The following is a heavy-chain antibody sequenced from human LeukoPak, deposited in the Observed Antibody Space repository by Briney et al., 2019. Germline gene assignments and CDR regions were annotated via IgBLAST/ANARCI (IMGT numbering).Heavy chain of an antibody. V-gene: IGHV4-34*01. D-gene: IGHD4-17*01. CDR2: INHSGST. J-gene: IGHJ4*02. Sequence: KPSETLSLTCAVYGGSFSGYYWSWIRQPPGKGLEWIGEINHSGSTNYNPSLKSRVTTSVDTSKNQFSLNLSSVTAADTAVYYCARSPPLYGDYAQYYFDYWGQGTLVTVSS. CDR3: ARSPPLYGDYAQYYFDY. CDR1: GGSFSGYY.